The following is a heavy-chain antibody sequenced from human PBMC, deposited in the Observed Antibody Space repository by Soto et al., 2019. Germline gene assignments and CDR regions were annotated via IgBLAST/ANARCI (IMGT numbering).Heavy chain of an antibody. Sequence: APVKVSCKASGYTFTSYDINRVRQSTGQGLEWMGWMNPNSGNTGYAQKFEGRVTMTRNTSISTAYMELSSLRSEDTAVYYCASGGATERRDAFDIWGQGTMVTVSS. D-gene: IGHD1-26*01. V-gene: IGHV1-8*01. CDR3: ASGGATERRDAFDI. J-gene: IGHJ3*02. CDR1: GYTFTSYD. CDR2: MNPNSGNT.